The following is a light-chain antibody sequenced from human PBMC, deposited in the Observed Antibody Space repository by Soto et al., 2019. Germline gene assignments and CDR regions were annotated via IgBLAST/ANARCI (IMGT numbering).Light chain of an antibody. Sequence: IQMTQYPSSLSASVGDKVTITCRASQSISSSLNWYQQKSGKAPNLLIYGVSRLQGGVPSRFSGSGSGTDFTLSISSLQPEDFATYYCQQSYTAPSITFGQGTRLEIK. CDR1: QSISSS. J-gene: IGKJ5*01. CDR2: GVS. CDR3: QQSYTAPSIT. V-gene: IGKV1-39*01.